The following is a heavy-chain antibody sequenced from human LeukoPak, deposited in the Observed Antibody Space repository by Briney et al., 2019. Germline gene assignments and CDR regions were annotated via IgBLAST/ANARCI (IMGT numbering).Heavy chain of an antibody. D-gene: IGHD3-22*01. Sequence: GASVKVSCKASGYTFTSYYMHWVRQAPGQGLEWMGIINPSGGSTSYAQKFQGRVTMTRDTSISTAYMELSRLRSDDTAVYYCARARLYYYDSSDYFDYWGQGTLVTVSS. V-gene: IGHV1-46*01. CDR2: INPSGGST. J-gene: IGHJ4*02. CDR1: GYTFTSYY. CDR3: ARARLYYYDSSDYFDY.